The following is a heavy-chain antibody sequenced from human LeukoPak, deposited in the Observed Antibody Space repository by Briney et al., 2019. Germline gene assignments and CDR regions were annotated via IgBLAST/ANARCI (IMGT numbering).Heavy chain of an antibody. CDR1: GFTFTNSA. Sequence: SVKVSCKASGFTFTNSAMQWVRQARGQRLEWIGWIVVGSGNTNYAQKFQERVTITRDMSTSTAYMELSSLRSEDTAVYYCAADDLLEGDWGQGTLVTVSS. CDR3: AADDLLEGD. J-gene: IGHJ4*02. D-gene: IGHD1-1*01. CDR2: IVVGSGNT. V-gene: IGHV1-58*02.